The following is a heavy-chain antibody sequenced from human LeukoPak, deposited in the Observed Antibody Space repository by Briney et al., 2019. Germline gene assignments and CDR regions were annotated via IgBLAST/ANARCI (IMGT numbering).Heavy chain of an antibody. CDR3: ARDSQDCSASTCYFGY. J-gene: IGHJ4*02. CDR1: GFTFDDYA. V-gene: IGHV3-43D*03. CDR2: ISWDSRSV. Sequence: GGSLRLSCAASGFTFDDYAMHWVRQSPGKGLQWVSFISWDSRSVYYADSVKGRFAISRDNNKKSVFLQMNSLTAEDTAFYYCARDSQDCSASTCYFGYWGQGTLVTVSA. D-gene: IGHD2-15*01.